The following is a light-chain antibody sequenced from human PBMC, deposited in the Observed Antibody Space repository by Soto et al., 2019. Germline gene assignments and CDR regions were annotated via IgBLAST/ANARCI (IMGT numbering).Light chain of an antibody. V-gene: IGKV3-20*01. CDR2: DAS. CDR3: HQYAVSPLT. J-gene: IGKJ4*01. Sequence: EIVLTQSPGTLSLSPGESATLSCRASRSVGRNSLAWFQHKPDQAPRLLIYDASNRATVVPDRFSGSGSGTDFTLSVPRLEPEDFAVYYCHQYAVSPLTFGGGTTVEI. CDR1: RSVGRNS.